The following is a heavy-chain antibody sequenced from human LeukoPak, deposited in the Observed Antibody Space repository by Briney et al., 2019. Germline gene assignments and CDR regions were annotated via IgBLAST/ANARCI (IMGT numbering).Heavy chain of an antibody. CDR2: ISAYNGNT. D-gene: IGHD4-23*01. CDR3: ARDVSAGNSEFFDY. J-gene: IGHJ4*02. CDR1: GYTFTSYD. V-gene: IGHV1-18*01. Sequence: ASVKVSCKASGYTFTSYDINWVRQAPGQGLEWMGWISAYNGNTDYAQKFQGRVTMTTDTSTSTAYMELRSLRSDDTAVYFCARDVSAGNSEFFDYWGQGTLVTVSS.